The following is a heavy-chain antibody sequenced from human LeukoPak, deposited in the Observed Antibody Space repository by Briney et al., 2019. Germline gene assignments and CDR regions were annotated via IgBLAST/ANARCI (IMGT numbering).Heavy chain of an antibody. D-gene: IGHD6-13*01. CDR3: AKDFSSSWHDAFDI. CDR1: GVTFSRYG. J-gene: IGHJ3*02. Sequence: GGALRLSCAGSGVTFSRYGMDWVRQGPGKGVEGGAGISYDGSNKYYADSVKRRFTISRDNSKNTLYLQMNSLRAEDTAVYYCAKDFSSSWHDAFDIWGQGTMVTVSS. V-gene: IGHV3-30*18. CDR2: ISYDGSNK.